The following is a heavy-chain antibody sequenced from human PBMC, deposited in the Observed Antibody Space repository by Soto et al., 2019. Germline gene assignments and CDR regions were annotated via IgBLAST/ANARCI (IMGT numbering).Heavy chain of an antibody. V-gene: IGHV3-72*01. D-gene: IGHD3-3*01. J-gene: IGHJ6*03. CDR1: GFTFSDHY. Sequence: EVQLVESGGGLVQPGGSLRLSCAASGFTFSDHYMDWVRQAPGKGLEWVGRTRNKANSYTTEYAASEKGRFTISRDDSKNSLYLQMNSLKTEDTAVYYCARSRGYDFWSGPHYYYYYYMDVWGKGTTVTVSS. CDR2: TRNKANSYTT. CDR3: ARSRGYDFWSGPHYYYYYYMDV.